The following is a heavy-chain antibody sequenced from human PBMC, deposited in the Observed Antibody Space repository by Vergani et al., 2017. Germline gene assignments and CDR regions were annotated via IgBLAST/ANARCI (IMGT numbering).Heavy chain of an antibody. D-gene: IGHD3-22*01. V-gene: IGHV4-59*12. Sequence: QVQLQESGPGLVKPSETLSLTCTVSGGSISSYYWSWIRQPPGKGLEWIGDIYYSRSTNYNPSLKSRVTISVDTSKHQFSLKLSSVTAADTAVYYCARKIRGPYYYDSSVFSGYYMDVWGKGTTVTVSS. CDR3: ARKIRGPYYYDSSVFSGYYMDV. CDR1: GGSISSYY. J-gene: IGHJ6*03. CDR2: IYYSRST.